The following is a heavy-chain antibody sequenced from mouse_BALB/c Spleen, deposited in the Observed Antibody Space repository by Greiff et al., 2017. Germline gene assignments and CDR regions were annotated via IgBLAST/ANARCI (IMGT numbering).Heavy chain of an antibody. D-gene: IGHD2-4*01. CDR1: GFSLTSYG. CDR3: ARGAYDYDPYYAMDY. Sequence: VKLMESGPGLVAPSQSLSITCTVSGFSLTSYGVHWVRQPPGKGLEWLGVIWAGGSTNYNSALMSRLSISKDNSKSQVFLKMNSLQTDDTAMYYCARGAYDYDPYYAMDYWGQGTSVTVSS. V-gene: IGHV2-9*02. J-gene: IGHJ4*01. CDR2: IWAGGST.